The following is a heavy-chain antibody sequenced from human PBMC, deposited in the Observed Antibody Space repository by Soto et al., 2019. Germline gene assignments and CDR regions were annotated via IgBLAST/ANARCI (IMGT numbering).Heavy chain of an antibody. Sequence: QVQLVESGGGLVKPGGSLRLSCAASGFTFSDYYMSWIRQAPGKGLEWVSYISSSSSYTNYADSVKGRFTISRDNAKNSLYLQMNSLRAEDTALYYCARRDDSSGYYYVYWGQGTLVTVSS. D-gene: IGHD3-22*01. CDR3: ARRDDSSGYYYVY. CDR1: GFTFSDYY. V-gene: IGHV3-11*06. J-gene: IGHJ4*02. CDR2: ISSSSSYT.